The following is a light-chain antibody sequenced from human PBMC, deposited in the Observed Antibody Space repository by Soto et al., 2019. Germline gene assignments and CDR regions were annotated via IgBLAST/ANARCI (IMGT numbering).Light chain of an antibody. J-gene: IGKJ2*01. CDR2: DAS. Sequence: EIVLTQSPATLSLSPGERVTLSCRASQSVSRSLAWYQQKPGQAPRLLIYDASNRATGIPARFSGSGSGTDFSLTISSLAPEHFAVYYCQQCSSWPYTFGQGTKLDFK. CDR1: QSVSRS. CDR3: QQCSSWPYT. V-gene: IGKV3-11*01.